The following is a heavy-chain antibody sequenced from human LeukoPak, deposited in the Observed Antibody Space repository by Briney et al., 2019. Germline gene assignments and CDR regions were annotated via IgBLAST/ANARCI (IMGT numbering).Heavy chain of an antibody. Sequence: GGSLRLSCAASGFIFSTYGMSWVRQTPGKGLEWVSSVGGSDETYYADSVKGRFTISRDNSKNTLYLQMSSLRAEDTAIYYCARGWLIPDFWGQGVLVTVSS. CDR3: ARGWLIPDF. CDR2: VGGSDET. J-gene: IGHJ4*02. V-gene: IGHV3-23*01. D-gene: IGHD5-18*01. CDR1: GFIFSTYG.